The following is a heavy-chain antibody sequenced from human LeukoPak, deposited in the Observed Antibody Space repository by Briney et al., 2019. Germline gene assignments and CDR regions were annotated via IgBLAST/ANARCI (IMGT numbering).Heavy chain of an antibody. CDR1: GFTFSSYE. CDR3: ARAPVTSCSGVLCYPFDY. Sequence: GGSLRLSCAASGFTFSSYEMNWVRQAPGKGLEWVSYISSSGSTIYHADSVRGRFTISRDNSKNTLYLQMNSLRAEDAAVYYCARAPVTSCSGVLCYPFDYWGRGTLVTVSS. D-gene: IGHD2-15*01. V-gene: IGHV3-48*03. J-gene: IGHJ4*02. CDR2: ISSSGSTI.